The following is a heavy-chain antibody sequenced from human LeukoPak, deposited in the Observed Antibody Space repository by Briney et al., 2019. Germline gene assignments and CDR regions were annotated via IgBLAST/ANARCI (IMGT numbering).Heavy chain of an antibody. V-gene: IGHV5-51*01. J-gene: IGHJ5*02. Sequence: GESLKISLQGSGYSFTNYWIGLVRQMPGEGLEWLGMINPRNSDTKYSPSFEGQVTISADTSGSTAYLQWSSLRASDTAIYYCARHRTSSDSSAYYSSWGQGTLVTVSS. CDR1: GYSFTNYW. D-gene: IGHD3-22*01. CDR3: ARHRTSSDSSAYYSS. CDR2: INPRNSDT.